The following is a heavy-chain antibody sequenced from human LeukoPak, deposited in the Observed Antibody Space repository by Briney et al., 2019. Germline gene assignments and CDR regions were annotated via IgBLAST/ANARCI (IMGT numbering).Heavy chain of an antibody. D-gene: IGHD5-12*01. CDR2: ISGGGGST. CDR1: GFTFSSYA. J-gene: IGHJ4*02. V-gene: IGHV3-23*01. Sequence: GGSLRLSCAASGFTFSSYAMSWVRQAPGKGLEWVSGISGGGGSTYDAGSVKGRFTISRDNSKNTLYLQMNSLRAEDTAVYYCAKWSGYNDYWGQGTLVTVSS. CDR3: AKWSGYNDY.